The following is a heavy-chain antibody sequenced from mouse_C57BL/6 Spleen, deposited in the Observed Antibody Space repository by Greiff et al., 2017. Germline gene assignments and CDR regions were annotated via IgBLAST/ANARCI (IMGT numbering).Heavy chain of an antibody. Sequence: EVHLVESGGGLVQPGGSLSLSCAASGFTFTDYYMSWVRQPPGKALEWLGFIRNKANGYTTEYSASVKGRFTISRDNSQSILYLQMNALRAEDSATYYCARVRANWDDYFDYWGQGTTLTVSS. CDR2: IRNKANGYTT. V-gene: IGHV7-3*01. D-gene: IGHD4-1*01. J-gene: IGHJ2*01. CDR1: GFTFTDYY. CDR3: ARVRANWDDYFDY.